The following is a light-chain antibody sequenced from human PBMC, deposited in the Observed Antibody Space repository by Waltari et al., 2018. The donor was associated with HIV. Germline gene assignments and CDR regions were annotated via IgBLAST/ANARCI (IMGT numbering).Light chain of an antibody. Sequence: QSVLTQTPPASGTPGQTVTISCSGGSSNIANDNVSWYQQLPGMTPNLLIYKNYVRPSGVPDRFAGSKSGTSASLAISGLRSEDEADYYCVGWDSSLSAYVFGAGTKVTVL. CDR3: VGWDSSLSAYV. J-gene: IGLJ1*01. CDR2: KNY. V-gene: IGLV1-47*01. CDR1: SSNIANDN.